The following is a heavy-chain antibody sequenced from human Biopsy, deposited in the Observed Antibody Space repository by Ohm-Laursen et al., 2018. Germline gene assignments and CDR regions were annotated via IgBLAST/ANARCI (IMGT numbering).Heavy chain of an antibody. V-gene: IGHV1-69*01. J-gene: IGHJ5*02. CDR3: ARRYCSSTSCSPPFYSWFDP. CDR1: GGTFSSYA. D-gene: IGHD2-2*01. Sequence: SSVRVSCKASGGTFSSYAISWVRQAPGQGPEWMGGIIPIFETIDYAPKFQDRVTITADESTRTAYMELSSLKSEDTAVYYCARRYCSSTSCSPPFYSWFDPWGQGTLVTVSS. CDR2: IIPIFETI.